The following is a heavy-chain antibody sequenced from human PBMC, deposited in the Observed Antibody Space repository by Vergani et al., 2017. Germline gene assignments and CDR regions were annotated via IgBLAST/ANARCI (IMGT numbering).Heavy chain of an antibody. V-gene: IGHV3-66*01. J-gene: IGHJ4*02. CDR1: GFTVSSNY. D-gene: IGHD3-22*01. CDR3: ARDRTRDYYDSSGYRTYSFDY. Sequence: EVQLVESGGGLVQPGGSLRLSCAASGFTVSSNYMSWVRQAPGKGLEWVSVIYCGGSTYYADSVKGRFTISRDNSKNTLYLQMNSLRAEDTAVYYCARDRTRDYYDSSGYRTYSFDYWGQGTLVTVSS. CDR2: IYCGGST.